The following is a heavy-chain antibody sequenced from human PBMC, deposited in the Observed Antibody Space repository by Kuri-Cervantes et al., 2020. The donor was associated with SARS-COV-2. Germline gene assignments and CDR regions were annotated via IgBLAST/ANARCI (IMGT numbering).Heavy chain of an antibody. D-gene: IGHD6-6*01. CDR3: ARDQWEYSSSSGGDY. V-gene: IGHV3-30*01. J-gene: IGHJ4*02. CDR2: ISYDGSNK. Sequence: GESLKISCAASGFTFSSYAMHWVRQAPGKGLEWVAVISYDGSNKYYAGSVKGRFTISRDNSKNTLYLQMNSLRAEDTAVYYCARDQWEYSSSSGGDYWGQGTLVTVSS. CDR1: GFTFSSYA.